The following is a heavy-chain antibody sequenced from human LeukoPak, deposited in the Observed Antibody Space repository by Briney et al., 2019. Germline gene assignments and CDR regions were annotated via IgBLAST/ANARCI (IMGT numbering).Heavy chain of an antibody. V-gene: IGHV3-23*01. CDR2: IGDARSI. CDR3: VKDCKARDGKWDFDY. D-gene: IGHD5-24*01. CDR1: GFTFSDYA. Sequence: GGSLRLSSAASGFTFSDYAMSWVRQGPGKGLEWVSGIGDARSINYADSVKGRFTISRDNSKNTMSMEMNSLRFEDTALYYCVKDCKARDGKWDFDYWGQGVLVTVSS. J-gene: IGHJ4*02.